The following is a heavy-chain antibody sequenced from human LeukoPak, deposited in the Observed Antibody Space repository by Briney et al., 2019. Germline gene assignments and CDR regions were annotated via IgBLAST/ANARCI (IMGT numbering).Heavy chain of an antibody. CDR2: ISSSSSTI. J-gene: IGHJ4*02. CDR3: ARASGVRGSDY. CDR1: GFTFSSYA. D-gene: IGHD3-10*01. V-gene: IGHV3-48*04. Sequence: SGGSLRLSCAASGFTFSSYAMSWVRQAPGKGLEWVSYISSSSSTIYYADSVKGRFTISRDNAKNSLYLQMNSLRAEDTAVYYCARASGVRGSDYWGQGTLVTVSS.